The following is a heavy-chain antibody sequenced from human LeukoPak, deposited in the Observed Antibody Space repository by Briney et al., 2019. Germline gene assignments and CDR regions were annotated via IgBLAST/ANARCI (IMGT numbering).Heavy chain of an antibody. CDR2: IYYSGST. CDR1: GGSISSGDYY. V-gene: IGHV4-30-4*08. CDR3: ARDIGYGYGHDAFDI. Sequence: PSQTLSLTCTVSGGSISSGDYYWSWIRQPPGKGLEWIGYIYYSGSTYYNPSLKSRVTISVDTSKNQFSLKLSSVTAADTAVYYCARDIGYGYGHDAFDIWGQGTMVTVSS. J-gene: IGHJ3*02. D-gene: IGHD5-18*01.